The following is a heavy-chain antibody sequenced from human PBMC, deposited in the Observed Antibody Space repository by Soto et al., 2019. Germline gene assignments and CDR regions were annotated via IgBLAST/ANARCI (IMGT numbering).Heavy chain of an antibody. V-gene: IGHV1-69*13. J-gene: IGHJ4*02. CDR2: IIPIFGTA. CDR3: AKHGIVVVVAAIHFFDY. D-gene: IGHD2-15*01. CDR1: GGTFSSYA. Sequence: SVKVSCKASGGTFSSYAISWVRQAPGQGLEWMGGIIPIFGTANYAQKFQGRVTITADESTSTAYMELSSLRAEDTAVYYCAKHGIVVVVAAIHFFDYWRQGTLVTVSS.